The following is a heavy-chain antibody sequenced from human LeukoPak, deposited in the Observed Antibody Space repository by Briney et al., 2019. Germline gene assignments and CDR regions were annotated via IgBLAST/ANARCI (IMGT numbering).Heavy chain of an antibody. V-gene: IGHV1-46*01. J-gene: IGHJ5*02. CDR1: GYTFTSYY. Sequence: ASVKVSCKASGYTFTSYYMHWVRQAPGQGLEWMEIINPSGGSTSYAQKFQGRVTMTRDTSTSTVYMELSSLRSEDTAVYYCAREGDVDTATWHWFDPWGQGTLVTVSS. D-gene: IGHD5-18*01. CDR2: INPSGGST. CDR3: AREGDVDTATWHWFDP.